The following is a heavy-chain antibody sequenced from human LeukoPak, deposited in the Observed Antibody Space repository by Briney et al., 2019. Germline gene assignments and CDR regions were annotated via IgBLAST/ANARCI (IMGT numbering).Heavy chain of an antibody. J-gene: IGHJ4*02. Sequence: SETLSPTCTASGGSISSSDYYWGWIRPPPGKALEWIGTIHYDGTTYYNPSLKGRATISVDTSNNQFSLKVTSVTAADTAVFYCARSRSSWWGQGTLVTVSS. D-gene: IGHD6-13*01. CDR2: IHYDGTT. CDR3: ARSRSSW. CDR1: GGSISSSDYY. V-gene: IGHV4-39*01.